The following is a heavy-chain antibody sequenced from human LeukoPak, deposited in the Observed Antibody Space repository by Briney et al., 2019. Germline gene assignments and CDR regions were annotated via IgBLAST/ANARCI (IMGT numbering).Heavy chain of an antibody. CDR2: INAGNGNT. J-gene: IGHJ4*02. Sequence: ASVKLSCKASGYTFSSYAMHWVRQAPGQRLEWVGWINAGNGNTKYSNKFQGRVTITRDTSASTAYMELSSVRSEDTAVYYCARLLWFRELGYWGQGTLVTVSS. V-gene: IGHV1-3*01. CDR3: ARLLWFRELGY. CDR1: GYTFSSYA. D-gene: IGHD3-10*01.